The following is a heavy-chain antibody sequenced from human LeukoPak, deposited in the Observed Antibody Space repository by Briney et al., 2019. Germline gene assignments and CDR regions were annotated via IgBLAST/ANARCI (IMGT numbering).Heavy chain of an antibody. CDR3: AMGTYYYDSSGYSIDY. CDR2: ISAYNGNT. D-gene: IGHD3-22*01. J-gene: IGHJ4*02. V-gene: IGHV1-18*01. CDR1: GCTFTSYG. Sequence: ASVKVSCKASGCTFTSYGISWVRQAPGQGLEWMGWISAYNGNTNFAQKLQGRVTMTADTSTSTAYMELRSLRSDDTAVYYCAMGTYYYDSSGYSIDYWGQGTLVTVSS.